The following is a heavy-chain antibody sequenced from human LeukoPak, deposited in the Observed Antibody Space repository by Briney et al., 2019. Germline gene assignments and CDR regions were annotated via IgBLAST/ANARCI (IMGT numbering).Heavy chain of an antibody. CDR3: ATDPSSGYYYFDY. CDR2: ISGSGGST. D-gene: IGHD3-22*01. J-gene: IGHJ4*02. CDR1: GFTFSSYA. V-gene: IGHV3-23*01. Sequence: GGSLRLSCAASGFTFSSYAMSWVRQAPGKGLEWVSAISGSGGSTYYADSVKGRFTISRDNSKNTLYLQMNSLRAEDTAVYYCATDPSSGYYYFDYWGQGTLVTVSS.